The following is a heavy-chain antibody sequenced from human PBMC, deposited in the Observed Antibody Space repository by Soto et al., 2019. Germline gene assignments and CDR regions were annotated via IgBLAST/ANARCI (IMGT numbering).Heavy chain of an antibody. CDR3: ARSYNYGSYWYFDL. J-gene: IGHJ2*01. CDR1: GYTFSDYG. CDR2: ISISSGNT. Sequence: ASVKVSCKASGYTFSDYGITWVRQAPGQGLEWMGWISISSGNTHFEESLQGRVTMTSDKTSTAYMELWRLRSDDSAMYYCARSYNYGSYWYFDLWGRGTLVTVSS. D-gene: IGHD3-10*01. V-gene: IGHV1-18*04.